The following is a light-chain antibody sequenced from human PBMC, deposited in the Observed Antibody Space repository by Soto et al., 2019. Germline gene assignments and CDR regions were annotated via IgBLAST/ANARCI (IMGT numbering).Light chain of an antibody. V-gene: IGKV3-11*01. J-gene: IGKJ3*01. Sequence: EIVMTQSPATLSVSPGERATLSCRAGQSISNYLAWYQQKPGQAPRLLIYDASNRATDIPARFSGSGSGTDFTLTISSLEPDDFAVYYCQHGGAFGPGTKVEIK. CDR3: QHGGA. CDR1: QSISNY. CDR2: DAS.